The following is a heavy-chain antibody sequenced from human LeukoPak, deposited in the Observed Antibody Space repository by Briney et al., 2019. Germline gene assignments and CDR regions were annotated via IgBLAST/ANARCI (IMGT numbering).Heavy chain of an antibody. CDR2: IWYDGSNK. CDR3: ARDPSSANYYYMDV. CDR1: GFTFSSYG. J-gene: IGHJ6*03. V-gene: IGHV3-33*01. D-gene: IGHD2-15*01. Sequence: GGSLRLSCAASGFTFSSYGVHWVRQAPGKGLEWVAVIWYDGSNKYYADSVKGRFTISRDNSKNTLYLQMNSLRAEDTAVYYCARDPSSANYYYMDVWGKGTTVTVSS.